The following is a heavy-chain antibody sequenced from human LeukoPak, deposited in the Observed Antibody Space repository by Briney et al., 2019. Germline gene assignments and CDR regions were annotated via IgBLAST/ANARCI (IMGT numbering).Heavy chain of an antibody. D-gene: IGHD2-2*01. CDR1: GGSISDNY. V-gene: IGHV4-59*01. CDR2: IYYSGTT. Sequence: SETLSLTCTVSGGSISDNYWSWLRQPPGKGLEWIGYIYYSGTTNYNPSLKSRVTISVDTSKKQCSLKVSSVTAADTAVYYCARAPGGFFVVVPAAIRYWFDPWGQGTLVTVSS. J-gene: IGHJ5*02. CDR3: ARAPGGFFVVVPAAIRYWFDP.